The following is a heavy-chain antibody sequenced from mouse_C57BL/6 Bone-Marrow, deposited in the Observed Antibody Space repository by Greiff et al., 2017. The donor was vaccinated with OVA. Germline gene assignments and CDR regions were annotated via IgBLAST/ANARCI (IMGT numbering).Heavy chain of an antibody. D-gene: IGHD1-1*01. J-gene: IGHJ3*01. CDR1: GYTFTSYW. CDR3: TKGTTVTPGWFAY. V-gene: IGHV1-5*01. CDR2: IYPGNSDT. Sequence: VQLKQSGTVLARPGASVKMSCKTSGYTFTSYWMHWVKQRPGQGLEWIGAIYPGNSDTSYNQKFKAKAKLTAVTSASTAYMELSSLTNEDSAVYYCTKGTTVTPGWFAYWGQGTLVTVSA.